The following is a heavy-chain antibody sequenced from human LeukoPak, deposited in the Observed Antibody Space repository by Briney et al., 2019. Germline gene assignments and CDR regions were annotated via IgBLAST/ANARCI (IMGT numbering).Heavy chain of an antibody. CDR1: GGSISSGDYY. V-gene: IGHV4-30-4*01. J-gene: IGHJ4*02. CDR3: ARSKQWLVRGRPPSAFDY. Sequence: SETLSLTCTVSGGSISSGDYYWIWVRQPPGKGLEWIGYIYYSGSTYYNPSLKSRITISVDSSRNQFSLKLSSVTAADTAVYYYARSKQWLVRGRPPSAFDYWGQGTLVTVSS. CDR2: IYYSGST. D-gene: IGHD6-19*01.